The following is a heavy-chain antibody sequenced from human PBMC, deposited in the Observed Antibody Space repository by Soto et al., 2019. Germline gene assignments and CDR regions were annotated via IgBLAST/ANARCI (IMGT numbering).Heavy chain of an antibody. Sequence: GSLRLAGAASGXTLSSYSMTWVRQAPGKGLEWVSLITYNGDNTYYADSVKGRFTISRDNSKDTVHLQMNSLRAEDTAVYYCARYIRGPTVFYFDFWGPGVLGTVSS. V-gene: IGHV3-23*01. CDR3: ARYIRGPTVFYFDF. CDR2: ITYNGDNT. D-gene: IGHD5-18*01. J-gene: IGHJ4*02. CDR1: GXTLSSYS.